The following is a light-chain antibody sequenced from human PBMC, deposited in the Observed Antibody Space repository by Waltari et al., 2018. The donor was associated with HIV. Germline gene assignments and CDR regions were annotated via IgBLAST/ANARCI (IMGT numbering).Light chain of an antibody. CDR3: CSYAGSNTFYV. CDR1: SRDIGGYNF. V-gene: IGLV2-11*01. J-gene: IGLJ1*01. Sequence: QSALIQPRSVSGSPGQTVTISCRGPSRDIGGYNFDSWYQQHPAEAPRLMIYDVNKRPSGVPDRFSGSKSGNTASLTISGLQAEDEADYYCCSYAGSNTFYVFGTGTEVTVL. CDR2: DVN.